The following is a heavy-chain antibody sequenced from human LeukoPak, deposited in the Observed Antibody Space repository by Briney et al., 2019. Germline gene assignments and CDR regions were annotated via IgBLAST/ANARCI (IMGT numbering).Heavy chain of an antibody. J-gene: IGHJ3*02. V-gene: IGHV1-2*02. CDR2: INPNSGGT. CDR3: ASRYGSGSRDAFDI. CDR1: GYTFTSYG. D-gene: IGHD3-10*01. Sequence: GASVKVSCKASGYTFTSYGISWVRQAPGQGLEWMGWINPNSGGTNYAQKFQGRVTMTRDTSISTAYMELSRLRSDDTAVYYCASRYGSGSRDAFDIWGQGTMVTVSS.